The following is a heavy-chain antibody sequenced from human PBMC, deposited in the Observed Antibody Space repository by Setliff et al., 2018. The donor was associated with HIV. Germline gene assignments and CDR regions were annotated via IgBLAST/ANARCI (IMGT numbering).Heavy chain of an antibody. V-gene: IGHV3-20*04. CDR2: INWNGGST. D-gene: IGHD3-22*01. CDR1: GFNFDDYG. CDR3: ARVRDYYDSGARAFDY. Sequence: PGGSLRLSCVTSGFNFDDYGMSWVRQAPGKGLEWVSGINWNGGSTGYADSVKGRFTISRDYGKNSLYLQMDSLRAEDTAVYYCARVRDYYDSGARAFDYWGQGILVTVSS. J-gene: IGHJ4*02.